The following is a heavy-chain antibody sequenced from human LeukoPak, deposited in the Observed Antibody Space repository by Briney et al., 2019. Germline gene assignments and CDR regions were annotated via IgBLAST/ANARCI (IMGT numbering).Heavy chain of an antibody. J-gene: IGHJ4*02. V-gene: IGHV3-30*04. CDR3: ARDLKIYDSSGYSGPFDY. CDR2: ISYDGSNK. D-gene: IGHD3-22*01. Sequence: PGGSLRLSCAASGFTFSSYAMHWVRQAPGKGLEWVAVISYDGSNKYYADSVKGRFTISRDNSKNTLYLQMNSLRAEDTAVYYCARDLKIYDSSGYSGPFDYWGQGTLVTVSS. CDR1: GFTFSSYA.